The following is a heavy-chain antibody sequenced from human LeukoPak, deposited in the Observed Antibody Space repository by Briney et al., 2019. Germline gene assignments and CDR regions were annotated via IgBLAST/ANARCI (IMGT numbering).Heavy chain of an antibody. J-gene: IGHJ3*02. Sequence: PGGSLRLSCAASGFTVSSNYMSWVRQAPGKGLEGVSVIYSGGSTYYADSVKGRFTISRDNSKNTLYLQMNSLRAEDTAVYYCARESEWSSAFDIWGQGTMVTVSS. V-gene: IGHV3-53*01. CDR1: GFTVSSNY. D-gene: IGHD2-8*01. CDR3: ARESEWSSAFDI. CDR2: IYSGGST.